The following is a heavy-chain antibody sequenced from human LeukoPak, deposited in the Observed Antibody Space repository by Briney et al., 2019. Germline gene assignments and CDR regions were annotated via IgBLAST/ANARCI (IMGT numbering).Heavy chain of an antibody. J-gene: IGHJ5*02. Sequence: GGSLRLSCAASGFTFGSYEINWVRQAPGKGLEWVSYISSSGSTIYYADSVKGRFTISRDNAKNSLYLQMNSLRAEDTAVYYSARVGVPAARDTGWFDPWGQGTLVTVSS. D-gene: IGHD2-2*01. CDR1: GFTFGSYE. V-gene: IGHV3-48*03. CDR2: ISSSGSTI. CDR3: ARVGVPAARDTGWFDP.